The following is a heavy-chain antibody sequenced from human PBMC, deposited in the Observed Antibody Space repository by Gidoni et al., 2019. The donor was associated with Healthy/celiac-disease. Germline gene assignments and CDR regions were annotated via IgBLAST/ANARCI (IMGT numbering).Heavy chain of an antibody. CDR1: GFSLSTSGMC. CDR2: IDWDDDK. Sequence: QVTLRESGPALVKPTQTLTLTCTFSGFSLSTSGMCVSWIRQPPGKALEWLARIDWDDDKYYSTSLKTRLTISKDTSKNQVVLTMTNMDPVDTATYYCARTVVVVPAAMSSYYYYGMDVWGQGTTVTVSS. J-gene: IGHJ6*02. D-gene: IGHD2-2*01. CDR3: ARTVVVVPAAMSSYYYYGMDV. V-gene: IGHV2-70*15.